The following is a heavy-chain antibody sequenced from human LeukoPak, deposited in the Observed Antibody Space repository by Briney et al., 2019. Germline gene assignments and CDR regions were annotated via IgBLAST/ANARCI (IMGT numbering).Heavy chain of an antibody. CDR2: ISGSGGAT. CDR1: GFTFNTYG. Sequence: GGTLRLSCAASGFTFNTYGMSWVRQAPGKGLEWVSGISGSGGATYYADSVKGRFTISRDNSKNTLYLQMNSLRAEDTAVYYCAKDPERNYYDSSGYPDYWGQGTLVTVSS. D-gene: IGHD3-22*01. CDR3: AKDPERNYYDSSGYPDY. J-gene: IGHJ4*02. V-gene: IGHV3-23*01.